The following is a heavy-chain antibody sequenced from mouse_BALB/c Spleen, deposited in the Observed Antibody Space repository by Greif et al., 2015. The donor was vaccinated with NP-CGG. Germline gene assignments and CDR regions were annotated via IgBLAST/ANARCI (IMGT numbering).Heavy chain of an antibody. D-gene: IGHD1-2*01. CDR3: AREGNYYGSFAY. J-gene: IGHJ3*01. V-gene: IGHV1-69*02. CDR1: GYTFTSYW. Sequence: VQGVESGAELVKPGAPVKLSCKASGYTFTSYWMNWVKQRPGRGLEWIGRIDPSDSETHYNQKFKDKATLTVDKSPSTAYIQLSSLTSEDSAVYYCAREGNYYGSFAYWGQGTLVTVSA. CDR2: IDPSDSET.